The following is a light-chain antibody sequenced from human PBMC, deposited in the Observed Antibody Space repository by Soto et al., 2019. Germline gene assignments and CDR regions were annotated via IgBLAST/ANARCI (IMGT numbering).Light chain of an antibody. CDR2: GAS. CDR3: QQYGESPIN. V-gene: IGKV3-20*01. J-gene: IGKJ5*01. Sequence: EIVLTQSPGTLSLSPGERATLSCRASQSVSRDLLAWYQQKPGQAPRLVVSGASNRAADFPDRFSGSGSGTDFTLTVTRLEPEDVGVYYCQQYGESPINFGQGARLDIK. CDR1: QSVSRDL.